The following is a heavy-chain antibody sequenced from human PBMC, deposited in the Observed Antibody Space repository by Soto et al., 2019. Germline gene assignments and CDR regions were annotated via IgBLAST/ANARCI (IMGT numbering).Heavy chain of an antibody. CDR1: GYKFTTYW. D-gene: IGHD6-13*01. CDR2: VYPGDSET. CDR3: ARHAAAGGYNCDGLDL. Sequence: EVQLVQSGAEMKRPGESLPISCKASGYKFTTYWIGWVRQMPGKGLEWMGIVYPGDSETRYSPSFQGHVTVSAGTSLATACLRWNSLWAADSAMYYCARHAAAGGYNCDGLDLWGQGTMVTVSS. J-gene: IGHJ3*01. V-gene: IGHV5-51*01.